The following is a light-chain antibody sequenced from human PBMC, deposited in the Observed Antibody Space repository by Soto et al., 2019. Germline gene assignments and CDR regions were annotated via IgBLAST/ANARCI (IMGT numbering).Light chain of an antibody. CDR3: QQRSNWPT. CDR2: DAS. V-gene: IGKV3-11*01. CDR1: QSVSSY. J-gene: IGKJ5*01. Sequence: EIVLTQSPATLSLSPGERATLSCRASQSVSSYLAWYQQKPGQPPRLLIYDASNRATGIPARFSGSGSGTDFTLTISSVEHEDFAVYYCQQRSNWPTFGQGTRLEIK.